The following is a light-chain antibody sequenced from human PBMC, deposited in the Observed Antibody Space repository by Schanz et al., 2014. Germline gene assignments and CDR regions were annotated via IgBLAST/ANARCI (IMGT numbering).Light chain of an antibody. Sequence: QTVVTQEPSFSVSPGGTVTLTCGLSSGSVSTSYYPSWYQQTPGQAPRTLIYSTNTRSSGVPDRFSGSKSGNTASLTVSGLQAEDEADYYCSSYGGSNNVVFGGGTKLTVL. CDR1: SGSVSTSYY. J-gene: IGLJ2*01. CDR3: SSYGGSNNVV. CDR2: STN. V-gene: IGLV8-61*01.